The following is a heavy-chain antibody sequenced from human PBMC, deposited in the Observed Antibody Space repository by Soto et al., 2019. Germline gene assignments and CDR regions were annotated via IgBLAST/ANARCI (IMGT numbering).Heavy chain of an antibody. CDR3: AKGGPGGGYSYGLGY. D-gene: IGHD5-18*01. CDR2: ISGSGGST. Sequence: GGSLRLSCAASGFTFSSYAMSWVRQAPGKGLEWVSAISGSGGSTYYADSVKGRFTISRDNSKNTLYLQMNSLRAEDTAVYYYAKGGPGGGYSYGLGYWGQGTLVTVSS. CDR1: GFTFSSYA. J-gene: IGHJ4*02. V-gene: IGHV3-23*01.